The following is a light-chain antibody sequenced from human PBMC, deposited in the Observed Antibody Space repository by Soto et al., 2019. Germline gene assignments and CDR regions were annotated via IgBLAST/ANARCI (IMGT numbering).Light chain of an antibody. V-gene: IGKV1-5*03. CDR3: QQYKTYPLT. J-gene: IGKJ4*01. Sequence: DIQMTQSPSTLSASVGDRVTITCRASQSISTWLAWYQQKPGKAPKLLIYKASSLESGVPSRFSGSGSGTEFTLTISRLQADDVAAYYCQQYKTYPLTFGGGTTVEIK. CDR1: QSISTW. CDR2: KAS.